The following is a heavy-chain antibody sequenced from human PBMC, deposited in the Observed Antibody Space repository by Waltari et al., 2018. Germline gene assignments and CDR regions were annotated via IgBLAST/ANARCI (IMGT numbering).Heavy chain of an antibody. D-gene: IGHD2-21*01. J-gene: IGHJ4*02. CDR1: GFTFGDYL. CDR2: IKKDGGEK. Sequence: EVNLVESGGGLVQPGGSLRLSCAAFGFTFGDYLMSWVGQAPGKGLEWVANIKKDGGEKYYVDSVKGRFTVSRDNAKNSLYLQMSSLRAEDTAVYYCARDRGYCGGDCYKNLDSWGQGTLVAVSS. V-gene: IGHV3-7*01. CDR3: ARDRGYCGGDCYKNLDS.